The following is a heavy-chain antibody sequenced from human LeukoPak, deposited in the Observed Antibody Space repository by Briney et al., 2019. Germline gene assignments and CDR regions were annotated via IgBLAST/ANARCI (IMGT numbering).Heavy chain of an antibody. D-gene: IGHD3-22*01. CDR2: IRSKAYGGTT. J-gene: IGHJ4*02. Sequence: GGSLRLSCAASGFTFGDYAMSWVRQAPGKGLEWVGFIRSKAYGGTTEYAASVKGRFTISRDDAKSIAYLQMNSLKTEDTAVSYSPRARGRRTYYYDSSGYYVFDYWGQGTLVTVSS. V-gene: IGHV3-49*04. CDR1: GFTFGDYA. CDR3: PRARGRRTYYYDSSGYYVFDY.